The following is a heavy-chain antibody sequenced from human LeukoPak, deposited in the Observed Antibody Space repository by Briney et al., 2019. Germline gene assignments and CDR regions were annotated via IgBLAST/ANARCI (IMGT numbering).Heavy chain of an antibody. J-gene: IGHJ3*02. V-gene: IGHV3-53*01. CDR3: VREDTAMVTGAFDI. CDR2: IYSGGST. CDR1: GFTVSSNY. D-gene: IGHD5-18*01. Sequence: PGGSLRLSCAASGFTVSSNYMSWVRQAPGKGLEWVSVIYSGGSTYYADSVKGRFTISRDNSKNTLYLQMNSLRAEDTAVYYCVREDTAMVTGAFDIWGQGTMVTVSS.